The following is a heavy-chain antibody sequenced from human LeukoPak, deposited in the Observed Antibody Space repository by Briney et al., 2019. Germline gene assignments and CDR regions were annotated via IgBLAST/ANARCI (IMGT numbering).Heavy chain of an antibody. CDR1: GGSLSDHY. CDR2: INPRGST. J-gene: IGHJ3*02. CDR3: ARVPNPDYYDSSGYSSDAFDI. D-gene: IGHD3-22*01. Sequence: KPSETLSLTCAVYGGSLSDHYWSWFRQPPGKGLEWIGEINPRGSTIYNPSLKSRVTISVDTSKNQFSLNLSSVTAADTAVYYCARVPNPDYYDSSGYSSDAFDIWGQGTMVTVSS. V-gene: IGHV4-34*01.